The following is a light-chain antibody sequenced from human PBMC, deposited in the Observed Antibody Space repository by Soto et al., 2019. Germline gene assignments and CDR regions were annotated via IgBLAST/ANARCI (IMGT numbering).Light chain of an antibody. CDR1: QSVSNY. J-gene: IGKJ4*01. CDR2: DAS. CDR3: QQYGSSPLT. V-gene: IGKV3-11*01. Sequence: DIILTQSPATLSLSPGERATLSCRASQSVSNYLGWYQQKPGQAPRLLIYDASRRAAGIPARFSGSGSGTDFSLTISSLEPEDFAVYYCQQYGSSPLTFGGGTKVDI.